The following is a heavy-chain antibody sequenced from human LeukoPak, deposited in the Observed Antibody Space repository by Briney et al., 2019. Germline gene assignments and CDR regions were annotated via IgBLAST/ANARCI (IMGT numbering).Heavy chain of an antibody. CDR2: VTGPGDTT. D-gene: IGHD3-16*01. CDR1: GFTFTNYA. J-gene: IGHJ5*02. CDR3: AKGGEIDL. Sequence: GGSLRLSCATSGFTFTNYAMNWVRQAPGKGLEWVSAVTGPGDTTYYADSVKGRFFMSREDSKTTVYLQMNSLRAEDTAIYYCAKGGEIDLWGQGTLVTVSS. V-gene: IGHV3-23*01.